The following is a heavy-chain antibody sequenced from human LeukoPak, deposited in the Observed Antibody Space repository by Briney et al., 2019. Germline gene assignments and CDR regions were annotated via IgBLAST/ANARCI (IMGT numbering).Heavy chain of an antibody. J-gene: IGHJ6*03. CDR1: GYTLTSYG. V-gene: IGHV1-18*01. CDR2: ISAYNGNT. Sequence: ASVKVSCKASGYTLTSYGISWVRQAPGQGLEWMGWISAYNGNTNYAQKLQGRVTITADKSTSTAYMELSSLRFDDTAVYYCARGGLTVTTYYYYYYMDVWGKGTTVTVSS. D-gene: IGHD4-17*01. CDR3: ARGGLTVTTYYYYYYMDV.